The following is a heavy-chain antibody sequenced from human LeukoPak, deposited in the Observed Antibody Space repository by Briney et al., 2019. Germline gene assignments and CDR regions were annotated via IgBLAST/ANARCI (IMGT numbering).Heavy chain of an antibody. J-gene: IGHJ4*02. CDR3: ARGTAVAGS. CDR1: GGSISSSFYY. Sequence: SETLSLTCTVSGGSISSSFYYWGWIRQPPGKGLEWIGSIYHSGSTYYNPSLKSRVTISVDTSRNQFSLRLSSVTAADTAVYYCARGTAVAGSWGQGTLVTVSS. CDR2: IYHSGST. D-gene: IGHD6-19*01. V-gene: IGHV4-39*07.